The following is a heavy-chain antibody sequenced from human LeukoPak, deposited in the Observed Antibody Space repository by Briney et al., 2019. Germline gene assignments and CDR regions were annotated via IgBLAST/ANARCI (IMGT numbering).Heavy chain of an antibody. CDR3: AYSCGSAIDL. CDR1: GFTVSSNY. D-gene: IGHD2-21*01. CDR2: VKQDGSEI. V-gene: IGHV3-7*01. Sequence: GGSLRLSCAASGFTVSSNYMSWVRQAPGKGLEWVANVKQDGSEIYSVDSVKGRFTVSTDNAKNSLYLQMSSLRDEETAVYYCAYSCGSAIDLWGQGTLAT. J-gene: IGHJ5*02.